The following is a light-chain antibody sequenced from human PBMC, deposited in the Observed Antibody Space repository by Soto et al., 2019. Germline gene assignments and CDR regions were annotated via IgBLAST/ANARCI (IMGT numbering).Light chain of an antibody. J-gene: IGLJ3*02. CDR1: SSNIGAGYD. CDR2: GNS. Sequence: QSVLTQPPSVSGAPGQRVTISCTGSSSNIGAGYDVHWYQQLPGTAPKLLIYGNSNRPSGVPDRFSGSKSGTSASLAITGLQAEDEADYYRQDYDRSLSGSVFGGGTKLTVL. V-gene: IGLV1-40*01. CDR3: QDYDRSLSGSV.